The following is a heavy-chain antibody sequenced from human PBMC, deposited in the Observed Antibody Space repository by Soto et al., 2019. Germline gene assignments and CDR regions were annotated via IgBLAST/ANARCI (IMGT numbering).Heavy chain of an antibody. V-gene: IGHV1-69*13. CDR3: ARPLGIYYYYGMDV. CDR1: GGTFSSYA. J-gene: IGHJ6*02. CDR2: IIPIFGTA. Sequence: SVKVSCEASGGTFSSYAISWVRQAPGQGLEWMGGIIPIFGTANYAQKFQGRVTITADESTSTAYMELSSLRSEDTAVYYCARPLGIYYYYGMDVWGQGTTVTVSS. D-gene: IGHD7-27*01.